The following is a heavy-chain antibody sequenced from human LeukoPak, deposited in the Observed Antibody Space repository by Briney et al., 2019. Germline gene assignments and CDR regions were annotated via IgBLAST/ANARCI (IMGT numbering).Heavy chain of an antibody. CDR3: ARDPIAVAGPYFDY. CDR1: GYTFTGYY. CDR2: INPNSGGT. Sequence: ASVKVSCKASGYTFTGYYMHWVRQAPGQGLEWMGWINPNSGGTNYAQKFQGRVTVTRDTSISTAYMELSRLRSDDTAVYYCARDPIAVAGPYFDYWGQGTLVTVSS. V-gene: IGHV1-2*02. D-gene: IGHD6-19*01. J-gene: IGHJ4*02.